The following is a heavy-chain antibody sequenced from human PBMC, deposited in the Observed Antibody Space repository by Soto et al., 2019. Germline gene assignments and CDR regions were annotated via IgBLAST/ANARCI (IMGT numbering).Heavy chain of an antibody. V-gene: IGHV1-2*04. J-gene: IGHJ3*02. CDR3: ARRLPTVGGYNGHDAFDI. CDR2: INPNSGGT. CDR1: GYTFTGYY. D-gene: IGHD5-12*01. Sequence: ASVKVSCKASGYTFTGYYMHWVRQAPGQGLEWMGWINPNSGGTNYAQKFQGWVTMTRDTSISTAYMELSRLRSDDTAVYYCARRLPTVGGYNGHDAFDIWGQGTMVTVSS.